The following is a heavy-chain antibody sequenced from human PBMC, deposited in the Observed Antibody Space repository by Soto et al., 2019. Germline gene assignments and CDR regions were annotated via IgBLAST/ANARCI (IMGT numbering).Heavy chain of an antibody. D-gene: IGHD5-12*01. CDR3: AKEGATDAFDI. Sequence: QVQLVESGGGVVQPGRSLRLSCAASGFTFSSYGMHWVRQAPGKGLEWVAVISYDGSNKYYADSVKGRFTISRDNSKNTLYLQMNSLRAEDTAVYYCAKEGATDAFDIWGQGIMVTVSS. V-gene: IGHV3-30*18. J-gene: IGHJ3*02. CDR1: GFTFSSYG. CDR2: ISYDGSNK.